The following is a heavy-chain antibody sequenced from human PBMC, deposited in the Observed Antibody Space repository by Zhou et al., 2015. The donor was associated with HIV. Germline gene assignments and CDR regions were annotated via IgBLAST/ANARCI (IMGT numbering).Heavy chain of an antibody. CDR2: IIPIFGTA. CDR3: ARDRGSATVVTPGDAFDI. D-gene: IGHD4-23*01. V-gene: IGHV1-69*12. CDR1: GGTFSSYA. J-gene: IGHJ3*02. Sequence: QVQLVQSGAEVKKPGSSVKVSCKASGGTFSSYAISWVRQAPGQGLEWMGGIIPIFGTANYAQKFQGRVTITADESTSTAYMELSSLRSEDTAVYYCARDRGSATVVTPGDAFDIWGQGTMVTVSS.